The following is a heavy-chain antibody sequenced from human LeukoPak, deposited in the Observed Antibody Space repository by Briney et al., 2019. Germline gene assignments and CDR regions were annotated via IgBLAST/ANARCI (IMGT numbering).Heavy chain of an antibody. CDR1: GFTFSSYW. CDR2: IKQDGGEK. V-gene: IGHV3-7*01. J-gene: IGHJ4*02. Sequence: GGSLRLSCAASGFTFSSYWMSWVRQAPGKGLEWVANIKQDGGEKHYVDSVKGRFTISRDNAKNSLYLQMNSLRAEDTAVYYCARVPRPMIVVVIAHDYWGQGTLVTVSS. D-gene: IGHD3-22*01. CDR3: ARVPRPMIVVVIAHDY.